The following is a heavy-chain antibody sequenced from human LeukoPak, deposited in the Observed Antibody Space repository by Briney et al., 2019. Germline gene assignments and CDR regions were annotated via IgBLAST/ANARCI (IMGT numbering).Heavy chain of an antibody. Sequence: GGSLRLSCAVSGFTSSSYAMSWVRQAPGKGLEWVSTISGSGSSTYDADSVKGRFTISRDNSKNTLYLQMNSLRAEDTAVYYCAKGAVRGVIFDFWGQGTLVTVSS. D-gene: IGHD3-10*01. V-gene: IGHV3-23*01. CDR1: GFTSSSYA. J-gene: IGHJ4*02. CDR2: ISGSGSST. CDR3: AKGAVRGVIFDF.